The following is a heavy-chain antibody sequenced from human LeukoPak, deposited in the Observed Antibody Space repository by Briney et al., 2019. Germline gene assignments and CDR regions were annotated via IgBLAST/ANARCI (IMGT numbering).Heavy chain of an antibody. V-gene: IGHV4-59*08. D-gene: IGHD3-16*01. J-gene: IGHJ3*02. Sequence: PSETLSLTCTVSSGSISSYYWTWIRQPPGKGLEWIGYIYNSGSTNYNPSLKSRVTISVDTSKNQFSLKLSSVTAADTAVYYCARLGAGGGGIWGQGTMVTVSS. CDR3: ARLGAGGGGI. CDR1: SGSISSYY. CDR2: IYNSGST.